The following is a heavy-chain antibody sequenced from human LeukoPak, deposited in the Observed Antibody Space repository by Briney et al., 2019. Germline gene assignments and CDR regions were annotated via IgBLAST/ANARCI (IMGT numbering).Heavy chain of an antibody. V-gene: IGHV1-8*01. J-gene: IGHJ1*01. CDR2: MNTNSGNT. CDR1: GYPFTNYN. D-gene: IGHD3-3*01. CDR3: ARGLPKAVFGVVIED. Sequence: ASVKVSCKASGYPFTNYNVNWVRQATGQGLEWMGWMNTNSGNTGYSQNFQGRVTMTRDTSISTAYMELSSLMSEDTAVYYCARGLPKAVFGVVIEDWGQGTLVTVSS.